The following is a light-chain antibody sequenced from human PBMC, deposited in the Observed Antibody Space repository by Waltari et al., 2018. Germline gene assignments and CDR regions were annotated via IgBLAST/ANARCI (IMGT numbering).Light chain of an antibody. J-gene: IGLJ2*01. CDR3: QVWDSSNDHPVV. CDR2: YDS. Sequence: SYVLTQPPSVSVAPGKTARVICGGNDIGSQTVHWYQQKPGQAPVVVISYDSDRPSGIPERFAGPNSGDTATLTIRRGEAGDEADYYCQVWDSSNDHPVVFGGGTKLTVL. V-gene: IGLV3-21*04. CDR1: DIGSQT.